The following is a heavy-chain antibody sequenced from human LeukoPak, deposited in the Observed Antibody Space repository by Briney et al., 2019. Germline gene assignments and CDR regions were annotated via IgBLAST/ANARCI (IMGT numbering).Heavy chain of an antibody. CDR2: INGDGSST. D-gene: IGHD5-24*01. CDR1: GFTFSSYW. J-gene: IGHJ4*02. CDR3: ARGPGERWLQLFNY. V-gene: IGHV3-74*01. Sequence: PGGSLRLSCAASGFTFSSYWMHWVRQAPGKGLVWVSRINGDGSSTSYADSVKGRFTISRDNAKNTLYLQMNSLRAEDTAVYYCARGPGERWLQLFNYWGQGTLVTVSS.